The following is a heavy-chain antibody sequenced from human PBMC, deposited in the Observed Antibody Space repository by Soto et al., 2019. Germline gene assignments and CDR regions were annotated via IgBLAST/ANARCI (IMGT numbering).Heavy chain of an antibody. D-gene: IGHD3-10*01. CDR1: GGTFSSYT. V-gene: IGHV1-69*02. CDR2: IIPILGIA. Sequence: QVQLVQSGAEVKKPGSSVKVSYKASGGTFSSYTISWVRQAPGQGLEWMGRIIPILGIANYAQKFQGRVTITADKSTSTAYIELSSLRSEDTAVYYCARGESGMDVWGQGTTVTVSS. J-gene: IGHJ6*02. CDR3: ARGESGMDV.